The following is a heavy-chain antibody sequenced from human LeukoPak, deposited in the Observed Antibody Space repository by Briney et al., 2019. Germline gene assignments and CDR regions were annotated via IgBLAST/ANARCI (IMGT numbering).Heavy chain of an antibody. CDR1: GYTFTSYE. D-gene: IGHD3-16*02. Sequence: ASVKVSCKASGYTFTSYEINWVRQATGQGLEWVGWLNPKSGNTGYAQKFQGRVTMTRNTSISTAYLELNSLRSEDTAVYNCARAIVPYYYYYMDVWGKGTSVTISS. V-gene: IGHV1-8*01. CDR3: ARAIVPYYYYYMDV. CDR2: LNPKSGNT. J-gene: IGHJ6*03.